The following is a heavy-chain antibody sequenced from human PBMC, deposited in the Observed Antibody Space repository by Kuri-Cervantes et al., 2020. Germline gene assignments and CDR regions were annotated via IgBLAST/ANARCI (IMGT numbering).Heavy chain of an antibody. CDR2: ISYDGINK. J-gene: IGHJ5*02. D-gene: IGHD3-16*02. Sequence: GGSLRLSCAASGFTFSSYAMHWVRQAPGKGLEWVAVISYDGINKYYADSVKGRFTISRDNSKNTLYLQMNSLRAEDTAVYYCARDLYDYVWGSYRNNWFDPCGQGTL. CDR3: ARDLYDYVWGSYRNNWFDP. CDR1: GFTFSSYA. V-gene: IGHV3-30-3*01.